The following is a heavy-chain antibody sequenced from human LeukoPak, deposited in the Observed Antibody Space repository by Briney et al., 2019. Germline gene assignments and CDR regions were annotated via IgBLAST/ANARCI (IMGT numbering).Heavy chain of an antibody. CDR2: IYHSGST. Sequence: SETLSLTCTVSGYSISSGYYWGWIRQPPGKGLEWIGSIYHSGSTYYNPSLKSRVTISVDTSKNQFSLKLSSVTAADTAVYYCARVYSGSYYFPEYYFDYWGQGTLVTVSS. D-gene: IGHD1-26*01. J-gene: IGHJ4*02. V-gene: IGHV4-38-2*02. CDR1: GYSISSGYY. CDR3: ARVYSGSYYFPEYYFDY.